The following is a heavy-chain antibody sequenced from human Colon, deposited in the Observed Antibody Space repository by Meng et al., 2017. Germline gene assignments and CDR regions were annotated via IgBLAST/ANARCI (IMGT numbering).Heavy chain of an antibody. CDR1: GYTFTSYD. V-gene: IGHV1-18*01. D-gene: IGHD4-17*01. Sequence: QGPLVQTGAEVKNPGASVKVSCKASGYTFTSYDINWVRQATGQGLEWMGWISAYNGNTNYAQKLQGRVTMTTDTSTSTAYMELRSLRSDDTAVYYCARVIADYGDSLWNWGQGTLVTVSS. CDR3: ARVIADYGDSLWN. J-gene: IGHJ4*02. CDR2: ISAYNGNT.